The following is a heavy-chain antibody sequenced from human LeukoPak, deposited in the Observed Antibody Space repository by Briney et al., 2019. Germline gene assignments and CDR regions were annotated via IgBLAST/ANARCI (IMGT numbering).Heavy chain of an antibody. Sequence: GGSLRLSRAASGFTFSSYWMSWVRQAPGKGLEWVANIKQDGSEKYYVDSVKGRFTISRDNAKNSLYLQVNSLRAEDTAVYYCARELEDGDYPYYYGMDVWGQGTTVTVSS. CDR2: IKQDGSEK. CDR1: GFTFSSYW. V-gene: IGHV3-7*03. CDR3: ARELEDGDYPYYYGMDV. D-gene: IGHD4-17*01. J-gene: IGHJ6*02.